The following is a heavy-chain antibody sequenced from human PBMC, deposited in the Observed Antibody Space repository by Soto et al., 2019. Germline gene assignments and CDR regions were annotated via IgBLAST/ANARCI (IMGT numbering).Heavy chain of an antibody. CDR1: GGSISSGDYY. J-gene: IGHJ4*02. D-gene: IGHD3-22*01. V-gene: IGHV4-30-4*01. CDR3: ASYYDSSGYYAYYFDY. Sequence: SETLSLTCTVSGGSISSGDYYWSWIRQPPGKGLEWIGYIYYSGSTYYNPSLKSRVTISVDTSKNQFSLKLSSVTAADTAVYYCASYYDSSGYYAYYFDYWGQGTLVTVSS. CDR2: IYYSGST.